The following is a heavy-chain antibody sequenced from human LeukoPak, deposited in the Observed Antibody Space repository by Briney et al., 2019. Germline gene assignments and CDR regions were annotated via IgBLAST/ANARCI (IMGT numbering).Heavy chain of an antibody. Sequence: ASVKVPCKASGGTFSSYAISWVRQAPGQGLERMGRIIPIFGTANYAQKFQGRVTITTDESTSTAYMELSSLRSEDTAVYYCARESYDFWSGPMGLYYYMDVWGKGTTVTVSS. D-gene: IGHD3-3*01. V-gene: IGHV1-69*05. J-gene: IGHJ6*03. CDR2: IIPIFGTA. CDR3: ARESYDFWSGPMGLYYYMDV. CDR1: GGTFSSYA.